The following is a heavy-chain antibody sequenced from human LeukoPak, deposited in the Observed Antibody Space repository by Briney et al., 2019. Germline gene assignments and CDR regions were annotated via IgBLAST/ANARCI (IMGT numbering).Heavy chain of an antibody. CDR3: ARDERAAAAGTTGYFDY. CDR2: ISGYNAKG. CDR1: GYTFTGYY. J-gene: IGHJ4*02. V-gene: IGHV1-18*04. Sequence: ASVKVSCTASGYTFTGYYMHWVRQAPGQGLEWMAWISGYNAKGNHAQKFQDRVTMTIDTSTSTAYMELRSLRSDDTAVYYCARDERAAAAGTTGYFDYWGQGTLVTVSS. D-gene: IGHD6-13*01.